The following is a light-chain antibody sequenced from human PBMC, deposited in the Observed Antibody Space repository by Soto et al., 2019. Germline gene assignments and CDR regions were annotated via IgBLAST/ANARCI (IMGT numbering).Light chain of an antibody. CDR2: GAS. Sequence: EIVMTQSPATLSVSPGERATLSCRASQSVSSNLAWYQQIPGQAPRLLIYGASTRGTGIPARFSGSGSGTEFTRSISSLQSEDFAVYYCQQYSNWPPITFGQGTRLEIK. CDR3: QQYSNWPPIT. V-gene: IGKV3-15*01. J-gene: IGKJ5*01. CDR1: QSVSSN.